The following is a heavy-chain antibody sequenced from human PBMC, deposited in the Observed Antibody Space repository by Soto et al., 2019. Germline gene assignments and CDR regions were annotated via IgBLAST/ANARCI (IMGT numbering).Heavy chain of an antibody. V-gene: IGHV5-51*01. CDR3: ASRGRTGDYYYGMDV. CDR1: GYSFTSYW. D-gene: IGHD7-27*01. Sequence: GESLKISCKGSGYSFTSYWIGWVRQMPGKGLEWMGIIYPGDSDTRYSPSFQGQVTISADKSISTAYLQWSSLKASDTAMYYCASRGRTGDYYYGMDVWGQGTTVTVSS. CDR2: IYPGDSDT. J-gene: IGHJ6*02.